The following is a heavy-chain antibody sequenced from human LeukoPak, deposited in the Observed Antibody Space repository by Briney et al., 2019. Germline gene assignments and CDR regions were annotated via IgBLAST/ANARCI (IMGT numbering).Heavy chain of an antibody. D-gene: IGHD1-1*01. Sequence: ASVIVSCKASGGTFSSYAIGWVRQAPGEGLEWMGGIITIFGTANYTQKFQGRVTITTDESTSTAYMELSSLRSEHTAVYYCARGTTGTPYYYYMDVWGKGTTVTVSS. CDR3: ARGTTGTPYYYYMDV. CDR2: IITIFGTA. CDR1: GGTFSSYA. J-gene: IGHJ6*03. V-gene: IGHV1-69*05.